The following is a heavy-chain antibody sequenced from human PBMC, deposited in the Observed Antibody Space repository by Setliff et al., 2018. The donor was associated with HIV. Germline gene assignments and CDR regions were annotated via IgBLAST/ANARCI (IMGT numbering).Heavy chain of an antibody. CDR3: VRGVVPDAMEDDFYYYTLDV. V-gene: IGHV3-7*01. CDR1: GFTFSSYW. Sequence: LRLSCAASGFTFSSYWMSWVRQAPGKGLEWVANIKQDGSEKYYVDSVKGRFTISRDNAKNSLYLQMSSLRAEDTALYYCVRGVVPDAMEDDFYYYTLDVWGQGTTVTVSS. J-gene: IGHJ6*02. D-gene: IGHD2-2*01. CDR2: IKQDGSEK.